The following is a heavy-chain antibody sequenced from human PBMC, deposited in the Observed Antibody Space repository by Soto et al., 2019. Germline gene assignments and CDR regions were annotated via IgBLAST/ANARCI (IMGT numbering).Heavy chain of an antibody. V-gene: IGHV3-23*01. CDR3: AISTRWGYYGMDV. D-gene: IGHD2-2*01. CDR1: IFTIDSYA. Sequence: EVQLLESGGGLIQPGGSLRLSCAASIFTIDSYAMSWVRRAPGKGLEWVSSISGSGSSTYYADSVKGRVTISKDNSRNRLFLQMNSLRAGDTAVYYCAISTRWGYYGMDVWGQGTTVTVSS. CDR2: ISGSGSST. J-gene: IGHJ6*02.